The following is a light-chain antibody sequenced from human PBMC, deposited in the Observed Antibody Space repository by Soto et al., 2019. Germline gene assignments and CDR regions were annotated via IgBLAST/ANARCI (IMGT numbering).Light chain of an antibody. CDR2: KAS. V-gene: IGKV1-5*03. CDR3: QQYNSYPT. CDR1: QSISSW. Sequence: DIQMTQSPSTLSASVGDRVTINCRASQSISSWLAWYQQKPGKAPKLLIYKASSLESGVPSRFSGSGSGTEYTLIISSLQPDDFAIDYCQQYNSYPTFGGGTKVEIK. J-gene: IGKJ4*01.